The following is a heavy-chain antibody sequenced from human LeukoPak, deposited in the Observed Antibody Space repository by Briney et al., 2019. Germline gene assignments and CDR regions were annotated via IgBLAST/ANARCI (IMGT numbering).Heavy chain of an antibody. Sequence: GASVKVSCKASGGTFSSYAISWVRQAPGQGLEWMGGIIPIFGTANYAQRFQGRVTITADESTSTAYMELSSLRSEDTAVYYCASFIEYYGMDVWGQGTTVTVSS. CDR3: ASFIEYYGMDV. CDR2: IIPIFGTA. D-gene: IGHD1-26*01. J-gene: IGHJ6*02. CDR1: GGTFSSYA. V-gene: IGHV1-69*13.